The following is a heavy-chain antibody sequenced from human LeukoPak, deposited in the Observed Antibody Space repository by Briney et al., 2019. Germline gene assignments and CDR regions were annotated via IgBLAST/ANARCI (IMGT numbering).Heavy chain of an antibody. CDR3: AKGTGRYYNYYSLDV. J-gene: IGHJ6*02. CDR1: GYISDEYA. CDR2: ISWNSGNI. Sequence: GGSLRLSCAGSGYISDEYAMHWVRHAPGKGLEWVSCISWNSGNIGYADSVKGRFTISRDNAKNSLYLQMNSLRGEDTALYYCAKGTGRYYNYYSLDVWGQGTTVTVSS. V-gene: IGHV3-9*02. D-gene: IGHD1/OR15-1a*01.